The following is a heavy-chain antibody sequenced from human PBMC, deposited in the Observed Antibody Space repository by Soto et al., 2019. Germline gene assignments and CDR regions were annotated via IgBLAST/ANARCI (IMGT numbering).Heavy chain of an antibody. J-gene: IGHJ6*02. D-gene: IGHD2-15*01. CDR3: AREKASPTPVHYYGMDV. V-gene: IGHV3-48*02. CDR1: GFTFSSYS. Sequence: GGSLRLSCAASGFTFSSYSMNWVRQAPGKGLEWVSYISSSSSTIYYADSVKGRFTISRDNAKNSLYLQMNSLRDEDTAVYYCAREKASPTPVHYYGMDVWGQGTTVTVSS. CDR2: ISSSSSTI.